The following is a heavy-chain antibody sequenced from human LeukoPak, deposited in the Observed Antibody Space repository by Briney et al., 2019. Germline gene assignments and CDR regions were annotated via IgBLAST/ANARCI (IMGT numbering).Heavy chain of an antibody. D-gene: IGHD6-13*01. CDR3: ARLYSSSLFDY. J-gene: IGHJ4*02. CDR2: ISYDGSNK. Sequence: GRSLRLSCAASGFTFSSYGMHWVRQAPGKGLEWVAVISYDGSNKYYADSVKGRFTISRDNSKNTLYLQMNSLRAEDTAVYYCARLYSSSLFDYWGQGTLVTVSS. V-gene: IGHV3-30*03. CDR1: GFTFSSYG.